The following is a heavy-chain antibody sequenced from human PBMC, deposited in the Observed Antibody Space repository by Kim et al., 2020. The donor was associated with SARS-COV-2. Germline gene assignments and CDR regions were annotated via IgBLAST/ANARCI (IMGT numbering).Heavy chain of an antibody. J-gene: IGHJ5*02. Sequence: SETLSLTCTVSGGSISSSSYYWGWIRQPPGKGLEWIGSIYYSGSTYYNPSLKSRVTISVDTSKNQFSLKLSSVTAADTAVYYCAPGDLVGATRWFDPWGQGTLVTVSS. CDR2: IYYSGST. D-gene: IGHD1-26*01. V-gene: IGHV4-39*01. CDR1: GGSISSSSYY. CDR3: APGDLVGATRWFDP.